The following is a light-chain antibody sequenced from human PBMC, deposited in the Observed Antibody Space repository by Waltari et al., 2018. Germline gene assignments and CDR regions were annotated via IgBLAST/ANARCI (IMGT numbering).Light chain of an antibody. V-gene: IGKV3-11*01. CDR1: QSVSTS. J-gene: IGKJ2*01. CDR3: QQRSRWPPMYT. CDR2: DAS. Sequence: EIVLTQSPATLSLSPGERATLSCRASQSVSTSLAWYQQKHGQAPRLLIYDASNRATGVPARFSGSGAETNCSLTISSLEPEDFAIYYCQQRSRWPPMYTFGQGTKLEIK.